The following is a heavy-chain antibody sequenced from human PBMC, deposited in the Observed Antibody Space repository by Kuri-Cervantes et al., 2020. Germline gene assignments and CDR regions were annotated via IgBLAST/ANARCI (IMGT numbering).Heavy chain of an antibody. D-gene: IGHD3-10*01. CDR3: AKSRGYFDD. V-gene: IGHV3-23*01. CDR1: GFTFSNAW. CDR2: ISGGGGST. J-gene: IGHJ4*02. Sequence: GESLKISCAASGFTFSNAWMSWVRQAPGKGLEWVSTISGGGGSTYYPDSVKGRFTISRDNSKNTLYLQMNSLRVEDTAVYYCAKSRGYFDDWGQGTLVTVSS.